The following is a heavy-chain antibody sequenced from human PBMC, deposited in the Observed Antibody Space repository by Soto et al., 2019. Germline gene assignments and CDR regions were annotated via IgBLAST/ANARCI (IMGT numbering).Heavy chain of an antibody. CDR1: GYTFTSYG. CDR3: ARDGSAAGFDY. D-gene: IGHD6-13*01. Sequence: ASVKVSGKASGYTFTSYGISWVRQAPGQGLEWMGWISAYNGNTNYAQKLQGRVTMTTDTSTSTAYMELRSLRSAADTAVYYCARDGSAAGFDYWGQGTLVTVSS. CDR2: ISAYNGNT. V-gene: IGHV1-18*04. J-gene: IGHJ4*02.